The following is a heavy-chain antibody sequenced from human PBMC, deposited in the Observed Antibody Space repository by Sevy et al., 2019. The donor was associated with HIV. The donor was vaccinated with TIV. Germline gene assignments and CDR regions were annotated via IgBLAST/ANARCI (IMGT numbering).Heavy chain of an antibody. CDR2: IIPILGTV. D-gene: IGHD6-19*01. CDR1: GGTFSSYG. Sequence: ASVKVSCKASGGTFSSYGISWVRQAPGQGLEWMGGIIPILGTVNYAQKFQGRVTITADESTKTAYMGLSSLGSEETAVYYCARGGGNGWYYFDYWGQETLVTVSS. CDR3: ARGGGNGWYYFDY. J-gene: IGHJ4*02. V-gene: IGHV1-69*13.